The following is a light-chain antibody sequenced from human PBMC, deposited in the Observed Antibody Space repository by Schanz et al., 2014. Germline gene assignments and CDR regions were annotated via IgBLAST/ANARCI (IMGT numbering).Light chain of an antibody. J-gene: IGLJ2*01. CDR2: EVS. CDR3: SSHTAITTAVV. V-gene: IGLV2-14*02. Sequence: QSALTQPASVSGSPGQSITISCTGTSSDVGSYNLVSWYQQYPGKAPKLIIYEVSERPSGVSNRFSGSKSGNTASLTISGLQAEDEADYHCSSHTAITTAVVFGGGTKLTVL. CDR1: SSDVGSYNL.